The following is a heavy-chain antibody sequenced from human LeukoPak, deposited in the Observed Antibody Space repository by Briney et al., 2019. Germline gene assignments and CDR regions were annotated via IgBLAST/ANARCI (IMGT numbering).Heavy chain of an antibody. CDR3: AGLYV. CDR1: GASSSSYW. V-gene: IGHV4-4*07. J-gene: IGHJ6*04. CDR2: VYTSGST. Sequence: SETLSLTCTVSGASSSSYWRSWIRQPAGKGLEWIGRVYTSGSTTYNPSLRSRVTMPVDTSKNMLSLKLNSVTAADTAVYYCAGLYVWGKGTTVTISS.